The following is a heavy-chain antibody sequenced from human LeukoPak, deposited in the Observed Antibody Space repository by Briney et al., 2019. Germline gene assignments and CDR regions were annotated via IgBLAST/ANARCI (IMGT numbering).Heavy chain of an antibody. CDR1: GGSITSGNNY. CDR2: IYSGGRT. CDR3: VNAPTVAGSYGWFDP. V-gene: IGHV4-30-4*01. D-gene: IGHD5-18*01. Sequence: PSETLSLTCTVSGGSITSGNNYWNWIRQSPGKGLEWIGFIYSGGRTNYNPFRRGRVVISADACKNQISLRVESMTAADTAVYYCVNAPTVAGSYGWFDPCGQGTLVTVSS. J-gene: IGHJ5*02.